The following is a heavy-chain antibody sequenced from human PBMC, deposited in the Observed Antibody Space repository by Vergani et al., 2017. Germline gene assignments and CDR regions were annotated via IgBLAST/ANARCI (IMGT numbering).Heavy chain of an antibody. J-gene: IGHJ3*02. CDR1: GFTFSSYG. CDR3: ARGQIPRNYILSAFDI. V-gene: IGHV3-30*03. Sequence: QVQLVESGGGVVQPGRSLRLSCAASGFTFSSYGMHWVRQAPGKGLEWVAVISYDGSNKYYADSVKGRFTISRDNSKNTLCLQMNSLRAEDTAVYYCARGQIPRNYILSAFDIWGQGTMVTVSS. D-gene: IGHD1-7*01. CDR2: ISYDGSNK.